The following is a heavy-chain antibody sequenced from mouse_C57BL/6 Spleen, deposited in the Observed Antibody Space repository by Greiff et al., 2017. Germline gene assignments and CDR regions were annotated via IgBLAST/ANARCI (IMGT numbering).Heavy chain of an antibody. CDR1: GFTFSDYG. CDR3: ARGGGDWYFDV. Sequence: EVQLVESGGGLVKPGGSLKLSCAASGFTFSDYGMHWVRQTPEKRLEWVAYISNGGGSTYYPDTVKGRFTISRDNAKNTLYLQMSRLKSEDTAMYYCARGGGDWYFDVWGTGTTVTVSS. J-gene: IGHJ1*03. V-gene: IGHV5-12*01. CDR2: ISNGGGST. D-gene: IGHD1-1*02.